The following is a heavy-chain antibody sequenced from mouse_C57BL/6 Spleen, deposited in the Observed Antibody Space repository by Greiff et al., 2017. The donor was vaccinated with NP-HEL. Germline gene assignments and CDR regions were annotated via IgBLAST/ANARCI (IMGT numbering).Heavy chain of an antibody. D-gene: IGHD2-2*01. CDR1: GYAFSSSW. J-gene: IGHJ4*01. CDR3: AVWGYDPMDY. CDR2: IYPGDGDT. Sequence: QVQLQQSGPELVKPGASVKISCKASGYAFSSSWMNWVKQRPGKGLEWIGRIYPGDGDTNYNGKFKGKATLTADKSSSTAYMQLSSLTSEDSAVYFCAVWGYDPMDYWGQGTSVTVSS. V-gene: IGHV1-82*01.